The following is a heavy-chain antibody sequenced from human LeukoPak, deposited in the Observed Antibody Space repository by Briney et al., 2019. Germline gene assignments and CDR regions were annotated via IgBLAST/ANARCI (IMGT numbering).Heavy chain of an antibody. CDR2: ISAYNSNT. D-gene: IGHD6-19*01. J-gene: IGHJ6*02. CDR3: ARDRQWLVFDYYYYGMDV. CDR1: GYTFTSYG. Sequence: GASVKVSCKASGYTFTSYGISWVRQAPGQGLEWMGWISAYNSNTNYAQKLQGRVTMTTDTSTSTAYMELRSLRSDDTAVYYCARDRQWLVFDYYYYGMDVWGQGTTVTVSS. V-gene: IGHV1-18*01.